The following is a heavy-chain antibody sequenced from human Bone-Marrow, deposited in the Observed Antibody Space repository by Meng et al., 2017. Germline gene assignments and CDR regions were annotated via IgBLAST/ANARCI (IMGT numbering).Heavy chain of an antibody. Sequence: QVQLQQWGAGLLKPSETLSLTCAVYGGSFSGYYWSWIRQPPGKGLEWIGEINHSGSTNYNPSLKSRVTISVDTSRNQFSLILNSVTPEDTAVYYCASWYGESWGQGTLVTVSS. D-gene: IGHD3-10*01. V-gene: IGHV4-34*01. J-gene: IGHJ4*02. CDR3: ASWYGES. CDR2: INHSGST. CDR1: GGSFSGYY.